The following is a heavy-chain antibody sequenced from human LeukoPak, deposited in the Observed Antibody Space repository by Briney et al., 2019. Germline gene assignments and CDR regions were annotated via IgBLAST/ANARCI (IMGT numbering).Heavy chain of an antibody. V-gene: IGHV4-34*01. D-gene: IGHD3-10*01. J-gene: IGHJ5*02. Sequence: SETLSLTCAVYGGSFSGYYWSWIRQPPGKGLEWIGSIYYSGSTYYNPSLKSRVTISVDTSKNQFSLKLSSVTAADTAVYYCARHTMVRGVKLWFDPWGQGTLVTVSS. CDR2: IYYSGST. CDR1: GGSFSGYY. CDR3: ARHTMVRGVKLWFDP.